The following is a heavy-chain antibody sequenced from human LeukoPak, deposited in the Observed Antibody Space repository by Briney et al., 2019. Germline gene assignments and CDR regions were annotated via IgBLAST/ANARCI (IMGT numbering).Heavy chain of an antibody. V-gene: IGHV4-34*01. CDR2: INHSGST. Sequence: SETLSLTCAVYGGSFSGYYWSWIRQPPGKGLEWIGEINHSGSTNYNPSLKSRVTISVDTSKNQFSLKLSSVTAADTAVYYCARGHASARHFDYWGQGTLVTVSS. J-gene: IGHJ4*02. CDR1: GGSFSGYY. CDR3: ARGHASARHFDY. D-gene: IGHD6-6*01.